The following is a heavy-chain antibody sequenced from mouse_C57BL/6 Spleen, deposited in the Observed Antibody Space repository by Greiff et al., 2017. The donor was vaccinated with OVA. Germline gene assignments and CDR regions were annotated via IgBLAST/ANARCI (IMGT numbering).Heavy chain of an antibody. CDR1: GYAFTNYL. Sequence: VKLMESGAELVRPGTSVKVSCKASGYAFTNYLIEWVKQRPGQGLEWIGVINPGSGGTNYNEKFKGKATLTADKSSSTAYMQLSSLTSEDSAVYFCARSPYDYDSFAYWGQGTLVTVSA. D-gene: IGHD2-4*01. CDR3: ARSPYDYDSFAY. CDR2: INPGSGGT. V-gene: IGHV1-54*01. J-gene: IGHJ3*01.